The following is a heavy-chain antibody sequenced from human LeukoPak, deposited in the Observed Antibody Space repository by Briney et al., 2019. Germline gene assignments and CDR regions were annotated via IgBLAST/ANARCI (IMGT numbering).Heavy chain of an antibody. CDR1: GGSISSGGYY. CDR2: IYHSGST. V-gene: IGHV4-30-2*01. Sequence: TLSLTCTVSGGSISSGGYYWSWIRQPPGKGLEWIGYIYHSGSTYYNPSLKSRVTISVDRSKNQFSLKLSSVIAADTAVYYCAREAYSSSFDYWGQGTLVTVSS. J-gene: IGHJ4*02. CDR3: AREAYSSSFDY. D-gene: IGHD6-6*01.